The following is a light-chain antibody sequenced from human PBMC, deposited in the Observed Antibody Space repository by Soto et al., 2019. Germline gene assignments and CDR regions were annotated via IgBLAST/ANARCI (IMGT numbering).Light chain of an antibody. V-gene: IGLV3-25*02. CDR2: KDI. CDR3: QSADNITTYWV. Sequence: SYELTQPPSVSVSPGQTARITCSGDALSKQYAYWYQQKPGQAPVMVIYKDIERPSGIPERFSGSSSGTTVTLTISGVQAEDEADYYCQSADNITTYWVFGTGTKVTVL. J-gene: IGLJ1*01. CDR1: ALSKQY.